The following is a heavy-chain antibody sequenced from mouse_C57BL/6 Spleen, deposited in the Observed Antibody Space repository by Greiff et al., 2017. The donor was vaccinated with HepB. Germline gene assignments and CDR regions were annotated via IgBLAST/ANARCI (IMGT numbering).Heavy chain of an antibody. CDR1: GYTFTSYW. CDR2: IYPGNSDT. D-gene: IGHD2-2*01. V-gene: IGHV1-5*01. Sequence: VQLQQSGTVLARPGASVKMSCKTSGYTFTSYWMHWVKQRPGQGLEWIGAIYPGNSDTSYNQKFKGKAKLTAVTSASTAYMELSSLTNEDSAVYYCTRAPMVTTVPGYYAMDYWGQGTSVTVSS. CDR3: TRAPMVTTVPGYYAMDY. J-gene: IGHJ4*01.